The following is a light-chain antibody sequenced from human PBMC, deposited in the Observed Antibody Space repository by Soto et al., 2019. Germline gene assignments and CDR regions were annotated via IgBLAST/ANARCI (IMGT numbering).Light chain of an antibody. CDR3: QQYVSSVT. V-gene: IGKV3-20*01. Sequence: EIVLTQSPGSLSLSPGERATLSCRASQSVDSSFFAWYQQKPGHAPRLLIYGASNRATGIPGRFSGSGSGTDFTLTISRLETEDFAVYYCQQYVSSVTFGQGTKVEV. J-gene: IGKJ1*01. CDR2: GAS. CDR1: QSVDSSF.